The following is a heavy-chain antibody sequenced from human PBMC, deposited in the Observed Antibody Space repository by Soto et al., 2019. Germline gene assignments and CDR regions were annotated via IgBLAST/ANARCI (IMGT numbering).Heavy chain of an antibody. D-gene: IGHD6-13*01. CDR2: IYYSGST. CDR1: GGSISSYY. CDR3: ARGGRSSSHASDY. J-gene: IGHJ4*02. Sequence: SETLSLTCTVSGGSISSYYWSWIRQPPGKGLEWIGYIYYSGSTNYNPSLKSRVTISVDTSKNQFSLKLNSVTAADTAVYYCARGGRSSSHASDYWGQGTLVTVSS. V-gene: IGHV4-59*01.